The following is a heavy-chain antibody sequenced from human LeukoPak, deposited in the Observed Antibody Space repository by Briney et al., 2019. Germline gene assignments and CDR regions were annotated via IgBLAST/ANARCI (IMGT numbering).Heavy chain of an antibody. CDR3: ARARREMVDY. V-gene: IGHV4-38-2*02. Sequence: SETLSLTCTVSGYSISSGYYWGWIRQPPGKGLEWIGSIYHSGSTYYNPSLKSRLTISVDTSKNQFSLKLSSVTAADTAVYYCARARREMVDYWGQGTLVTVSS. D-gene: IGHD5-24*01. J-gene: IGHJ4*02. CDR2: IYHSGST. CDR1: GYSISSGYY.